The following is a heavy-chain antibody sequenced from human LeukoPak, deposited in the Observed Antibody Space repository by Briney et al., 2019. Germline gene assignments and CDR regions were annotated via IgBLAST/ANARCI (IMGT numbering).Heavy chain of an antibody. V-gene: IGHV3-7*01. CDR3: ARGLSSGWYGALLY. Sequence: GGSLRLSCAASGFTFSSYWMSWVRQAPGKGLEWVANIKKDGSEKYYVDSVKGRFTISRDNAKNSLYLQMHSLSAEDTAVYYCARGLSSGWYGALLYWGQGTLVTVSS. CDR1: GFTFSSYW. D-gene: IGHD6-19*01. CDR2: IKKDGSEK. J-gene: IGHJ4*02.